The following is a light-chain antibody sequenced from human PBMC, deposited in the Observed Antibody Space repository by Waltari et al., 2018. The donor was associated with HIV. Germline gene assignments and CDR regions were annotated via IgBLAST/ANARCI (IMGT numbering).Light chain of an antibody. CDR2: GAS. CDR3: QQYGSSPPVT. V-gene: IGKV3-20*01. J-gene: IGKJ5*01. CDR1: QSVSSSY. Sequence: TQSPGTLSLSPGERAILSCRASQSVSSSYLACYQQKPGQAPRLLIYGASSRAAGIPDRFSGSGSGTDFTLTISRLEPEDFAVYYCQQYGSSPPVTFGQGTRLEIK.